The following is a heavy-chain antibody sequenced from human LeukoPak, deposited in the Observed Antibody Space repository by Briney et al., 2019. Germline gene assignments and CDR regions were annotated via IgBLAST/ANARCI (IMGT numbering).Heavy chain of an antibody. CDR1: GGSFSGYY. D-gene: IGHD4-17*01. Sequence: PSETLSLTCAVYGGSFSGYYWSWIRQPPGKGLEWIGEINHSGSTNYNPSLKSRVTISVDTSKNQFSLKLSSVTAADTAVYYCARTDYGDYLFDYWGQGTLVTVSS. V-gene: IGHV4-34*01. CDR2: INHSGST. J-gene: IGHJ4*02. CDR3: ARTDYGDYLFDY.